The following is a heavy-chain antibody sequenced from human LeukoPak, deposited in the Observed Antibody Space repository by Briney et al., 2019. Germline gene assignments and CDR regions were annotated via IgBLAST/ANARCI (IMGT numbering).Heavy chain of an antibody. CDR2: IYYSGST. CDR1: GGSISSYY. CDR3: ARIAAAGTHDY. J-gene: IGHJ4*02. Sequence: SETRSLTCTVSGGSISSYYWSWIRQPPGKGLEWIGYIYYSGSTNYNPSLKSRVTISVDTSKNQFSLKLSSVTAADTAVYYCARIAAAGTHDYWGQGTLVTVSS. V-gene: IGHV4-59*01. D-gene: IGHD6-13*01.